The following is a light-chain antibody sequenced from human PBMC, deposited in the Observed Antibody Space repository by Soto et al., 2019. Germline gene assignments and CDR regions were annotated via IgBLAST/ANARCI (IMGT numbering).Light chain of an antibody. J-gene: IGKJ4*01. CDR2: GGS. Sequence: DIHMTQAPSPLTASVCDRVTITCPASQSIGSYLNWYQQKPGKAPNLLIHGGSILQSGVPPRFSGGGGGTDFTLTISSLQPEDFASYYCQQIYTIPLTFGGGTKVDIK. CDR3: QQIYTIPLT. CDR1: QSIGSY. V-gene: IGKV1-39*01.